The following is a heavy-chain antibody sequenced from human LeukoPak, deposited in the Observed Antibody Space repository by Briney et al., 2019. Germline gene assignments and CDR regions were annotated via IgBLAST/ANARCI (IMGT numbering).Heavy chain of an antibody. CDR2: IYTSGST. Sequence: SETLSLTRTVSGGSISSGSYYWSWIRQPAGKGLEWIGRIYTSGSTNYNPSLKSRVTISVDTSKNQFSLKLSSVTAADTAVYYCAREGTRMGYWGQGTLVTVSS. CDR3: AREGTRMGY. V-gene: IGHV4-61*02. CDR1: GGSISSGSYY. D-gene: IGHD2-8*01. J-gene: IGHJ4*02.